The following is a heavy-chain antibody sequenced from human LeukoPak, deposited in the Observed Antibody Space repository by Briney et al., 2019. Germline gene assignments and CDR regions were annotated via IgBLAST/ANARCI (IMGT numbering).Heavy chain of an antibody. D-gene: IGHD3-22*01. V-gene: IGHV1-69*13. J-gene: IGHJ4*02. CDR2: IIPIFGTA. CDR3: ARPNHYDSSGYYRQFDY. Sequence: SVKVSCKASGYTFSSYAISWVRQAPGQGLEWMGGIIPIFGTANYAQKFQGRVTITADESTSTAYTELSSLRSEDTAVYYCARPNHYDSSGYYRQFDYWGQGTLVTVSS. CDR1: GYTFSSYA.